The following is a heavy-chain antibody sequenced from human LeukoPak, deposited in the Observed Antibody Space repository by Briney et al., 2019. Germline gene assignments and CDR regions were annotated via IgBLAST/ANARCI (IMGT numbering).Heavy chain of an antibody. D-gene: IGHD3-10*01. CDR3: AKDESRVRGVIRDAFDF. CDR2: IDFTSTYI. CDR1: GFNFSTYN. V-gene: IGHV3-21*01. J-gene: IGHJ3*01. Sequence: NPGGSLRLSCAASGFNFSTYNMNWVRQAPGKGLEWVSSIDFTSTYIDYADSVKGRFAISRDNAKKSLYLQMNSLRVDDTAVYYCAKDESRVRGVIRDAFDFWGQGTLVTVSS.